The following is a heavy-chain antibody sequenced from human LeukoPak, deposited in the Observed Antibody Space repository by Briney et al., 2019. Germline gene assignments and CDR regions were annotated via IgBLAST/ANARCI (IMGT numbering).Heavy chain of an antibody. CDR3: ARGGRITTQRLTTDYYYYMDV. CDR2: ISSSGSTI. J-gene: IGHJ6*03. V-gene: IGHV3-48*03. CDR1: GFTFSSYE. D-gene: IGHD3-10*01. Sequence: GGSLRLSCAASGFTFSSYEMNWVRQAPGKGLEWVSYISSSGSTIYYADSVKGRFTISRDNSKNTLYLQMNSLRAEDTAVYYCARGGRITTQRLTTDYYYYMDVWGKGTTVTVSS.